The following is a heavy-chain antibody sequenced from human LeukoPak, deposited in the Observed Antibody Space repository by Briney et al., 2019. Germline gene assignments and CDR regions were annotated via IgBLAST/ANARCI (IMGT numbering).Heavy chain of an antibody. V-gene: IGHV4-38-2*02. CDR1: GYSISSGYY. J-gene: IGHJ6*03. CDR2: IYHSGST. Sequence: SETLSLTGTVSGYSISSGYYWGWIRQPPGKGLEWIGSIYHSGSTYYNPSLKSRVTIPVDTSKNQFSLKPSSVTAADTAVYYCARHPQYYYYYMDVWGKGTTVTISS. CDR3: ARHPQYYYYYMDV.